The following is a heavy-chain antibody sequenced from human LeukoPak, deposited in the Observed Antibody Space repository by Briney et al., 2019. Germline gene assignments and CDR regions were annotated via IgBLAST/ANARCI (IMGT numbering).Heavy chain of an antibody. CDR3: AKGGSGSGPSRWFDP. V-gene: IGHV3-48*03. CDR2: ISSGGSSM. Sequence: GGSLRLSCAASGFTFSSYEMNWVRQAPGKGLEWVSFISSGGSSMYYVDSVKGRFTISRDNSKKTLSLQMNSLRADDTAVYYCAKGGSGSGPSRWFDPWGQGTQVTVSS. CDR1: GFTFSSYE. J-gene: IGHJ5*02. D-gene: IGHD3-10*01.